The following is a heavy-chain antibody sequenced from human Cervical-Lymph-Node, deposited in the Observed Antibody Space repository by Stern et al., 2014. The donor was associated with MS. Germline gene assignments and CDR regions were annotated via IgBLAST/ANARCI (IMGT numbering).Heavy chain of an antibody. D-gene: IGHD1-26*01. V-gene: IGHV2-26*01. CDR1: GFSLTTARVG. CDR3: ARIGSGSYREFDF. CDR2: IYSNDEK. J-gene: IGHJ1*01. Sequence: QVTLRESGPVLVKPTETLTLTCTVSGFSLTTARVGVSWIRQPPGKALEWLAHIYSNDEKSYNTALNRRLTISKDTSKSQVVLTMSNMDPVDTATYHCARIGSGSYREFDFWGQGTLVTVSS.